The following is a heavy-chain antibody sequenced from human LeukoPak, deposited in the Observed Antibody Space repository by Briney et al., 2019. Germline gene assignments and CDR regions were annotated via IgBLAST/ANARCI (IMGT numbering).Heavy chain of an antibody. CDR1: GFTFSTYE. D-gene: IGHD2-21*02. J-gene: IGHJ4*02. V-gene: IGHV3-48*03. Sequence: GGSLRLSCSASGFTFSTYEMNWVRQAPGKGLEWVSSISSRAGSIYYADSVKGRFTISRDNAKNSLYLHMNSLRVEDTAVYYCARIEMTASNGEFDYWGQGTLVTVSS. CDR2: ISSRAGSI. CDR3: ARIEMTASNGEFDY.